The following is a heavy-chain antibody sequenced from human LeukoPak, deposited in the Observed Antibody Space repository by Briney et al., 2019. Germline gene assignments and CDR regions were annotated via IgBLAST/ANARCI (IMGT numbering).Heavy chain of an antibody. Sequence: GASVKVACKASGGTFSSYAISWVRQAPGQGLEWMGGIIPIFGTANYAQKLQGRVTITADKSTSTAYMELSSLRSEDTAVYYCAMPALGYCSSTSCYYFDYWGQGTLVTVSS. V-gene: IGHV1-69*06. D-gene: IGHD2-2*01. CDR3: AMPALGYCSSTSCYYFDY. J-gene: IGHJ4*02. CDR1: GGTFSSYA. CDR2: IIPIFGTA.